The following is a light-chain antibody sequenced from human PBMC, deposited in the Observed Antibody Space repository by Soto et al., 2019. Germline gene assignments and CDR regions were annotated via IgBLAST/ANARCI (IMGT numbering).Light chain of an antibody. CDR1: ESVSTN. Sequence: EIVMTQSPVTLSVSPGERTTLSCRAGESVSTNLAWYQQKPGQAPSLLIYDASSRATGIPAWFSGSWSGTEFPLTISSLQSEDFAVYYCQQYNNWPFTFGPGTKVDIK. V-gene: IGKV3-15*01. CDR3: QQYNNWPFT. CDR2: DAS. J-gene: IGKJ3*01.